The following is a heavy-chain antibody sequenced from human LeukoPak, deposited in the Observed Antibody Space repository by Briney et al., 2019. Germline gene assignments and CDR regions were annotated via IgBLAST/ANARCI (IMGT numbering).Heavy chain of an antibody. CDR3: AKEHSSSWYVGYYYYGMDV. V-gene: IGHV3-23*01. CDR2: ISGSGGGT. CDR1: GFTFSSYA. Sequence: GGSLRLSCAASGFTFSSYAMSWVRQAPGKGLEWVSAISGSGGGTYYADSVKGRFTISRDNSKNTLYLQMNSLRAEDTAVYYCAKEHSSSWYVGYYYYGMDVWGQGTTVTVSS. D-gene: IGHD6-13*01. J-gene: IGHJ6*02.